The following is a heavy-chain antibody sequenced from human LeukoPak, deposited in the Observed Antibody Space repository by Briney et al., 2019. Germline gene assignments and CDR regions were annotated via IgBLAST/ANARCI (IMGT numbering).Heavy chain of an antibody. CDR1: GFTFSSYS. CDR2: ISSSSSYI. CDR3: AKDRGYSGYDVFDY. Sequence: GGSLRLSCAASGFTFSSYSMNWVRQAPGKGLEWVSSISSSSSYIYYADSVKGRFTISRDNAKNSLYLQMNSLRAEDTAVYYCAKDRGYSGYDVFDYWGQGTLVTVSS. D-gene: IGHD5-12*01. J-gene: IGHJ4*02. V-gene: IGHV3-21*01.